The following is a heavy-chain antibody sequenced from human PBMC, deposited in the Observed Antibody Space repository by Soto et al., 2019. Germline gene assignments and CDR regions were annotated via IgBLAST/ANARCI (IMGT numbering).Heavy chain of an antibody. CDR3: ASRTSGWYFDY. CDR2: ISGSGGST. V-gene: IGHV3-23*01. D-gene: IGHD6-19*01. J-gene: IGHJ4*01. CDR1: GFTFSSYA. Sequence: EVQLLESGGGLVQPGGSLRLSCTASGFTFSSYAMNWVRQAPGKGLEWVSVISGSGGSTYFADSVKGRFTISRDNSKNTLYLQMNRLRAEDTAVYYCASRTSGWYFDYWGHGTLVTVSS.